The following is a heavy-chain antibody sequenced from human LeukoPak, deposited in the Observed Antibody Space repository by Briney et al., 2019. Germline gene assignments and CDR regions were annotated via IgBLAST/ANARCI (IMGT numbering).Heavy chain of an antibody. J-gene: IGHJ4*02. CDR2: ISYSGST. V-gene: IGHV4-31*03. Sequence: SETLSLTCSVSGGSMRSFYWSWIRQHPGQGLEWIGYISYSGSTYYNPSLNSRVTISVGTSKSQFSLKLSSVTAADTAVYYCARVRGYSYGELDYWGQGTLVTVSS. CDR3: ARVRGYSYGELDY. CDR1: GGSMRSFY. D-gene: IGHD5-18*01.